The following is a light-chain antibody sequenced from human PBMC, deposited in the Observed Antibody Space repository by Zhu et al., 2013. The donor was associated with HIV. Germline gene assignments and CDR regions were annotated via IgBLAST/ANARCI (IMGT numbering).Light chain of an antibody. CDR3: QQYYSTPYT. CDR1: QSVLYTSNNKNY. CDR2: WAS. J-gene: IGKJ2*01. V-gene: IGKV4-1*01. Sequence: DILMTQSPDSLTVSLGERATINCKSSQSVLYTSNNKNYLGWYQKKPGQPPKLLIYWASTRESGVPDRFSGSGSGTDFTLTISSLQAEDVAVYYCQQYYSTPYTFGQGTKLEIK.